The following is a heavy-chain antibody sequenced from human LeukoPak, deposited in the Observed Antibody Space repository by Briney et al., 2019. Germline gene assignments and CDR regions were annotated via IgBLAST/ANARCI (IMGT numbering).Heavy chain of an antibody. CDR3: ARHLLWFGYELTRAWFDP. Sequence: SETLSLTCAVQDGSFSDYYWTWIRQPPEKGLEWIGEINQSGKTNYNPSLKSRVTISMDRSKTQFSLKLTSVTAADTAVYYCARHLLWFGYELTRAWFDPWGQGTLVTVSS. CDR1: DGSFSDYY. CDR2: INQSGKT. V-gene: IGHV4-34*01. D-gene: IGHD3-10*01. J-gene: IGHJ5*02.